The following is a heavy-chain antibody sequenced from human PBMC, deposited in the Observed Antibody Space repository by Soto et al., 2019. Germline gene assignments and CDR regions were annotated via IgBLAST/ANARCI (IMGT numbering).Heavy chain of an antibody. CDR1: GASIGSGDFY. J-gene: IGHJ4*02. CDR2: IYYNELSSSEST. D-gene: IGHD3-22*01. CDR3: ARTGPSYYYHNSGSPGDY. V-gene: IGHV4-30-4*08. Sequence: LSLTCTVSGASIGSGDFYWSWIRQSPGKGLEWLGYIYYNELSSSESTHYNSSLKSRVSISVDTSKNQFSLTLRSMTAADTAVYYCARTGPSYYYHNSGSPGDYWGQGTLVTVSS.